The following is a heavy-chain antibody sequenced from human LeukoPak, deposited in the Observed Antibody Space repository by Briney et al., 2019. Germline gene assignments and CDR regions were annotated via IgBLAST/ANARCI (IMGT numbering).Heavy chain of an antibody. Sequence: VQLVESGGGVVQPGRSLRLSCAASGFTFGSYAMHWVRQAPGKVLAWVAVISYDGSNKYYADSVKGRFTISRDNSKNTLYLQMNSLRAEDTAVYYCARRFCSGGSCYFDYWGQGTLVTVSS. D-gene: IGHD2-15*01. V-gene: IGHV3-30-3*01. J-gene: IGHJ4*02. CDR1: GFTFGSYA. CDR3: ARRFCSGGSCYFDY. CDR2: ISYDGSNK.